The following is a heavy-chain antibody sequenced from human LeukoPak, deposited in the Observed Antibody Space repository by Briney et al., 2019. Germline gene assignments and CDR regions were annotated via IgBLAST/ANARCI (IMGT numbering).Heavy chain of an antibody. CDR3: ARGGGTGIFDY. Sequence: PGGSLRLSCAASGFTFSNNWMTWVRQAPGKGLVWVSRVNSDGSSTNYADSVKGRFTISTDNAKNTVYLQMNSLRAEDTAVYYCARGGGTGIFDYWGQGTLVTVSS. CDR1: GFTFSNNW. D-gene: IGHD1-1*01. CDR2: VNSDGSST. V-gene: IGHV3-74*01. J-gene: IGHJ4*02.